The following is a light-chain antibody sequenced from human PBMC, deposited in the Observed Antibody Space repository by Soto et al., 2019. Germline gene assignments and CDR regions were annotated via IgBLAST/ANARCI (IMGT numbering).Light chain of an antibody. CDR1: SSDVGSYNF. V-gene: IGLV2-23*02. CDR2: EVA. J-gene: IGLJ3*02. Sequence: QSALTQPASVSGSLGQLITISCTGTSSDVGSYNFVSWFQQHPGKAPKVIIYEVAKWPSGISSRFSGSKSGNTASLTISGLQADDEAEYFCCSYAGRSSWVFGGGTQLTVL. CDR3: CSYAGRSSWV.